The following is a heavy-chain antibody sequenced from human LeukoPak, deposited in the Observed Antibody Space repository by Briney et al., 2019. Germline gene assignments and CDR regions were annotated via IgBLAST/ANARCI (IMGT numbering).Heavy chain of an antibody. V-gene: IGHV3-49*04. CDR3: TRVWVGRYYDSSGYQDY. CDR1: GFTFGDYA. J-gene: IGHJ4*02. CDR2: IRSKAYGGTT. D-gene: IGHD3-22*01. Sequence: PGGSLRLSCTASGFTFGDYAMSWVRQAPGKGLEWVGFIRSKAYGGTTEYAASVKGRFTISRDDSKSIAYLQMNSLKTEDTAVYYCTRVWVGRYYDSSGYQDYWGQGTLVTVSS.